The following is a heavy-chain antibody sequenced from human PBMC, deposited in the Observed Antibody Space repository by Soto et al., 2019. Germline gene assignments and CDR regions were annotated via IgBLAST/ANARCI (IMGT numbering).Heavy chain of an antibody. Sequence: SETLSLTCTVSGDSVTSGDYYWSWIRQPPGKGPEWIGYIYYSGNTNYSPSLKSRVTMSLDRSNNQFSLNLSSVTAADTAVYYCARIPVDKSMIYWFDPCGQRILVTVSS. CDR2: IYYSGNT. CDR3: ARIPVDKSMIYWFDP. V-gene: IGHV4-61*08. J-gene: IGHJ5*01. CDR1: GDSVTSGDYY. D-gene: IGHD5-18*01.